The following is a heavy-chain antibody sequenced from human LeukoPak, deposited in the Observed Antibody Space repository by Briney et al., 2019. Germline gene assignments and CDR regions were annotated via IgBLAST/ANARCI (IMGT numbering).Heavy chain of an antibody. Sequence: PSETLSLTCTVSGGSISRYYWSWLRQPPGKGLEWIGYIYYSGSTNYNPSLKSRVTISVDTSKNQFSLKLSSVTAADTAVYYCAGNNWFDPWGQGSLVTVSS. CDR2: IYYSGST. CDR1: GGSISRYY. V-gene: IGHV4-59*01. CDR3: AGNNWFDP. J-gene: IGHJ5*02.